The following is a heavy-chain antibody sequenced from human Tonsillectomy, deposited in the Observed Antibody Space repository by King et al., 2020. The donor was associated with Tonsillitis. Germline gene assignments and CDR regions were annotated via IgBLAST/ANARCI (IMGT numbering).Heavy chain of an antibody. CDR1: GYTFTDFD. J-gene: IGHJ6*03. D-gene: IGHD6-13*01. Sequence: EQLVQSGAEVKKPGASVKVSCKASGYTFTDFDVHWVRQAPGQGLEWMGWINPNSGGTNHAPKFQGRVTMTRDTSSSTAYMELSRLGLDDTAVYYCARATFSTSWANMDVWGKGTTVTVSS. CDR3: ARATFSTSWANMDV. CDR2: INPNSGGT. V-gene: IGHV1-2*07.